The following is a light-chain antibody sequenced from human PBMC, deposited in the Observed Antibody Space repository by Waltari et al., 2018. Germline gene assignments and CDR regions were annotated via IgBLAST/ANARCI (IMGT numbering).Light chain of an antibody. V-gene: IGKV2-30*01. CDR1: QSLLCSGGNTC. J-gene: IGKJ2*01. CDR3: MQYTHWPHT. Sequence: DVVLTQSPLSLVVTLGQPASISCRSSQSLLCSGGNTCLTWLQQRPGQSPRRLIDQVSKRDSGVPDRFSGSRVEAEDVGVYYCMQYTHWPHTFGQGTKLEIK. CDR2: QVS.